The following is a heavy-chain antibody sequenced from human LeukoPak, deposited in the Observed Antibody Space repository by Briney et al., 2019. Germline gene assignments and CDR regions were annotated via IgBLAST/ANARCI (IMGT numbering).Heavy chain of an antibody. CDR2: IIPILGIA. Sequence: GASVKVSCKASGGTFSSYAISWVRQAPGQGLEWMGRIIPILGIANYAQKFQGRVTITADKSTSTAYMELSSLRSEDTAVYYCATVGVGYGLDYWGQGTLVTVSS. CDR1: GGTFSSYA. CDR3: ATVGVGYGLDY. J-gene: IGHJ4*02. D-gene: IGHD5-18*01. V-gene: IGHV1-69*04.